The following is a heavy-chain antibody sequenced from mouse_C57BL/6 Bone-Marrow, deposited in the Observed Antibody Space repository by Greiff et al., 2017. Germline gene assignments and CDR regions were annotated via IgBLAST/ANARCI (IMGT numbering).Heavy chain of an antibody. CDR1: GYTFTSYW. V-gene: IGHV1-59*01. CDR3: ASSTPPWFAY. CDR2: IDPSDSYT. Sequence: QVHVKQPGAELVRPGTSVKLSCKASGYTFTSYWMHWVKQRPGQGLEWIGVIDPSDSYTNYNQKFKGKATLTVDTSSSTAYMQLSSLTSEDSAVYYCASSTPPWFAYWGQGTLVTVSA. J-gene: IGHJ3*01. D-gene: IGHD2-1*01.